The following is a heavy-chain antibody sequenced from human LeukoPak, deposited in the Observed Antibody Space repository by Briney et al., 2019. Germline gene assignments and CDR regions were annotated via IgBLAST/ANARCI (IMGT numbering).Heavy chain of an antibody. D-gene: IGHD5-24*01. CDR2: IYNTGST. V-gene: IGHV4-4*07. J-gene: IGHJ4*02. Sequence: SETLSLTCTVSGGSISSYYWSWIRQPAGKGLEWIGRIYNTGSTNYNPSLKSRVTMSVDTSKNQFSLKLSSVTAADTAVYYCARVRWLQWIFDYWGQGTLVTVSS. CDR1: GGSISSYY. CDR3: ARVRWLQWIFDY.